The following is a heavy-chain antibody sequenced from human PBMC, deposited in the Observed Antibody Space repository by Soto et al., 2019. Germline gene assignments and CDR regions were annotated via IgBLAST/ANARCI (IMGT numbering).Heavy chain of an antibody. D-gene: IGHD6-19*01. J-gene: IGHJ4*02. CDR3: AKAQWLLGGDYFHS. CDR2: ISDTIGAT. CDR1: GFIFSAYA. Sequence: EVKLLESGGGLGQPGGSLKLSCAASGFIFSAYAMSWVRQAPGKGLEWVSTISDTIGATDYADSVKGRFTISRDISRNTLYLEMNNLRAEDTAMYYCAKAQWLLGGDYFHSWGQGALVTVSS. V-gene: IGHV3-23*01.